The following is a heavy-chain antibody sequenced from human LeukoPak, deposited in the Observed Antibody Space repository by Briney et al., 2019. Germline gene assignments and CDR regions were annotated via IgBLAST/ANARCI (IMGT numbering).Heavy chain of an antibody. Sequence: SETLSLTCTVSGGSISSYYWSWIRQPPGKGLEWIGYIYYSGSTNYNPSLKSRVTISVDTSKNQFSLKLSSVTAADTAVYYCARDLRIKGRFDPWGQGTLVTVSS. J-gene: IGHJ5*02. D-gene: IGHD2-15*01. CDR2: IYYSGST. V-gene: IGHV4-59*01. CDR3: ARDLRIKGRFDP. CDR1: GGSISSYY.